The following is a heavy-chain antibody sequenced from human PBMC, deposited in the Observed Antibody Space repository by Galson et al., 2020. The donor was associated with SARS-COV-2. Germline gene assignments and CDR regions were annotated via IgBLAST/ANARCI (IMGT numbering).Heavy chain of an antibody. Sequence: SETLSLTCTVSGGSISSGGYYWSWIRQHPGKGLEWIGYIYYSGSTYSNPSLKSRVTISVDTSKNQFSLKLSSVTAADTAVYYCARVKSRITMIVVVDAFDIGGQGTMVTVSS. CDR3: ARVKSRITMIVVVDAFDI. CDR1: GGSISSGGYY. D-gene: IGHD3-22*01. CDR2: IYYSGST. V-gene: IGHV4-31*03. J-gene: IGHJ3*02.